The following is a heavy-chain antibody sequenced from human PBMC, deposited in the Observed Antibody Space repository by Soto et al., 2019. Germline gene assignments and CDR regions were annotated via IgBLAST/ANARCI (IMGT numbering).Heavy chain of an antibody. CDR3: AKGRKYDSSGYYPRPLDY. CDR1: GGTFSSYA. D-gene: IGHD3-22*01. Sequence: SVKVSCKASGGTFSSYAISWVRQAPGQGLEWMGGVIPIFGTANYAQKFQGRVTITADESTSTAYMELSSLRSEDTAVYYCAKGRKYDSSGYYPRPLDYWGQGTLVTVSS. V-gene: IGHV1-69*13. J-gene: IGHJ4*02. CDR2: VIPIFGTA.